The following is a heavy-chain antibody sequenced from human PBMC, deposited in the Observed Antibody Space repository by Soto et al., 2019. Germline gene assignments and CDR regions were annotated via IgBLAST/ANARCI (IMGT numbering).Heavy chain of an antibody. D-gene: IGHD3-16*02. CDR1: GFTFSSYW. J-gene: IGHJ3*02. Sequence: EVQLVESGGGLVQPGGSLRLSCAASGFTFSSYWMHWVRQAPGKGLVWVSRINSDGSSTSYADSVKGRFTISRDNAKNTLYLQMDSLRAEDTAVYYCARGASDYIWGSYRLALDAFDIWGQGTMVTVSS. CDR3: ARGASDYIWGSYRLALDAFDI. CDR2: INSDGSST. V-gene: IGHV3-74*01.